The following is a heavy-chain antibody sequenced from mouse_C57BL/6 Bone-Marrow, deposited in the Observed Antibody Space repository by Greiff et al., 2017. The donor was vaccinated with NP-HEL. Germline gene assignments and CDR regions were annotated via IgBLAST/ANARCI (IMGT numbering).Heavy chain of an antibody. D-gene: IGHD2-10*02. V-gene: IGHV1-85*01. J-gene: IGHJ4*01. Sequence: VQLQESGPELVKPGASVKLSCKASGYTFTSYDINWVKQRPGQGLEWIGWIYPRDGSTKYNEKFKGKATLTVDKSSSTAYMEVHSLTSGDSAVYFCAKFSMGYFDAMDYWGRGTSVTVSA. CDR2: IYPRDGST. CDR1: GYTFTSYD. CDR3: AKFSMGYFDAMDY.